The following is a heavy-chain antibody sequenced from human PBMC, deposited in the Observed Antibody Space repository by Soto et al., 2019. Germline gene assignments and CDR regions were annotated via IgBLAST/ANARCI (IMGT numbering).Heavy chain of an antibody. CDR2: ISYDGSKK. J-gene: IGHJ6*02. CDR3: AGPYYDFGVDYYGMDV. Sequence: PGGSLRLSCAASGFTFSNYAMHWVRQAPGKGLEWVALISYDGSKKYYADSVKGRFTISRDNSKNALYLQMNTLRAEDTAVYYCAGPYYDFGVDYYGMDVWGQGTTVTVSS. CDR1: GFTFSNYA. D-gene: IGHD3-3*01. V-gene: IGHV3-30-3*01.